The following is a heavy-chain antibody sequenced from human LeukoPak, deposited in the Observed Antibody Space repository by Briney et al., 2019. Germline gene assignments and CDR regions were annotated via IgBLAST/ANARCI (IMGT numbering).Heavy chain of an antibody. D-gene: IGHD6-19*01. CDR1: GYSFTSYW. V-gene: IGHV5-51*01. CDR2: IYPGDSDT. CDR3: ARHLVPGIAVAGSYYGMDV. J-gene: IGHJ6*02. Sequence: GESLKISCKGSGYSFTSYWIGWVRQMPGKGLEWMGIIYPGDSDTRYSPSFQGQVTISADKSISTAYLQWSSLKASDTAMYYRARHLVPGIAVAGSYYGMDVWGQGTTVTVSS.